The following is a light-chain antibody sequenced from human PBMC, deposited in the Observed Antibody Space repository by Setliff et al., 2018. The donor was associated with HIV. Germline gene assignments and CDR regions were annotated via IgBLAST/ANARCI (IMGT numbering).Light chain of an antibody. V-gene: IGLV2-14*03. CDR2: DVS. CDR3: SSFTSRSTFGV. CDR1: SSDVGGYNY. Sequence: QSALTQPASVSGSPGQSITIFCTGTSSDVGGYNYVSWYQHHPGKAPKLMIYDVSKRPSGVSYRFSGSKSGNTASLTISGLQAEDEADYYCSSFTSRSTFGVFGGGTK. J-gene: IGLJ2*01.